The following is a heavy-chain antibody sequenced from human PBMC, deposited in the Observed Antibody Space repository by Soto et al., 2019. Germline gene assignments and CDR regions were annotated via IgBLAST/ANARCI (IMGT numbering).Heavy chain of an antibody. CDR2: ISGSGGST. CDR3: ARDNDGGIDY. V-gene: IGHV3-23*01. D-gene: IGHD4-17*01. J-gene: IGHJ4*02. CDR1: GFTFSSYA. Sequence: EVQLLESGGGLVQPGGSLRLSCAASGFTFSSYAMSWVRQAPGKGLEWVSAISGSGGSTYYADSVKGRFTISRDNAKNSLYLQMNSLRDEDTAVYYCARDNDGGIDYWGQGTLVTVSS.